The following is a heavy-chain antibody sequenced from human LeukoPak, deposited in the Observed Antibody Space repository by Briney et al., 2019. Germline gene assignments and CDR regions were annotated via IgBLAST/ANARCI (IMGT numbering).Heavy chain of an antibody. V-gene: IGHV1-24*01. CDR2: FDPEDGET. CDR3: ATGLDSGSYYSRRAPTYYFDY. CDR1: GYTLTELS. D-gene: IGHD1-26*01. J-gene: IGHJ4*02. Sequence: ASAKVSCKVSGYTLTELSMHWVRQAPGKGLEWKGGFDPEDGETIYAQKFQGRVTMTEDTSTDTAYMELSSLRSEDTAVYYCATGLDSGSYYSRRAPTYYFDYWGQGTLVTVSS.